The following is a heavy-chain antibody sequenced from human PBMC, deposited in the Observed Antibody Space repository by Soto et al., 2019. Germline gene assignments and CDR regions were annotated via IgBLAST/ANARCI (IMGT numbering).Heavy chain of an antibody. Sequence: EVQLLESGGGLVQPGGSLRLSCAASGSPFSTSAMNWVRQAPGKGLEWVSLISATSDAAHYAESVKGRFTSSRDNSKNTLYLQMNSLRAEDTAVYYCGKYSGSYPVYNGMNLWGQGTTVTVSS. J-gene: IGHJ6*02. CDR2: ISATSDAA. V-gene: IGHV3-23*01. D-gene: IGHD1-26*01. CDR1: GSPFSTSA. CDR3: GKYSGSYPVYNGMNL.